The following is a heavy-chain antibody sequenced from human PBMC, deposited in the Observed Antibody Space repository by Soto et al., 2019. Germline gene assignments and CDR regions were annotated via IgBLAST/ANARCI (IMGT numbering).Heavy chain of an antibody. CDR3: AREFLSPFGIEVANWFDP. Sequence: SVKVSCKASGGTFSSYAISWVRQAPGQGLEWMGGIIPIFGTANYAQKFQGRVTITADKSTSTAYMELSSLRSEDTAVYYCAREFLSPFGIEVANWFDPWGQGTLVTVSS. CDR1: GGTFSSYA. D-gene: IGHD6-19*01. J-gene: IGHJ5*02. CDR2: IIPIFGTA. V-gene: IGHV1-69*06.